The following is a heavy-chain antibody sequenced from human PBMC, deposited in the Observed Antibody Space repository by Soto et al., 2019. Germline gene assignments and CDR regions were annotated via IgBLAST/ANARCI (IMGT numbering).Heavy chain of an antibody. Sequence: QVQLQQWGAGLLKPSETLSLTCAVYGGAFSGYYWNWIRQPPGKGLEWIGEINDSGSINYNPSLKSRGTISVDTSKNQFSLSLTSVTAADTAVYYCARCGDYVGGWYFDLWGRGTLVTVSS. D-gene: IGHD4-17*01. CDR1: GGAFSGYY. V-gene: IGHV4-34*02. CDR3: ARCGDYVGGWYFDL. CDR2: INDSGSI. J-gene: IGHJ2*01.